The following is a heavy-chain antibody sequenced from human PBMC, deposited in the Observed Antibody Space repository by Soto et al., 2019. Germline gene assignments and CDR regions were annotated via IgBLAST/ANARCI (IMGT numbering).Heavy chain of an antibody. Sequence: QVQLVESGGGVVQPGTSLRLSCAASGFTFSSYGMHWVRQAPGKGPEWVAVIWFDGSNEYYGDSVKGRFTISRDNSKNTLSRQMTSLRAEDTAVYYCARSGDYYYYYAMDVWGQGTTGTVSS. V-gene: IGHV3-33*01. CDR2: IWFDGSNE. CDR3: ARSGDYYYYYAMDV. CDR1: GFTFSSYG. J-gene: IGHJ6*02. D-gene: IGHD4-17*01.